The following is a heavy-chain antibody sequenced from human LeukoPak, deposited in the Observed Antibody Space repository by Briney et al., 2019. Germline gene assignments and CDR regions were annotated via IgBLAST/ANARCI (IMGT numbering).Heavy chain of an antibody. Sequence: SSVKVSCEASGGTFSSYAISWVRQAPGQGLEWMGGIIPIFGTANYAQKFQGRVTITTDESTSTAYMELSSLRSEDTAVYYCAHNYGSGSYYTYYFDYWGQGTLVTVSS. CDR2: IIPIFGTA. V-gene: IGHV1-69*05. J-gene: IGHJ4*02. CDR3: AHNYGSGSYYTYYFDY. D-gene: IGHD3-10*01. CDR1: GGTFSSYA.